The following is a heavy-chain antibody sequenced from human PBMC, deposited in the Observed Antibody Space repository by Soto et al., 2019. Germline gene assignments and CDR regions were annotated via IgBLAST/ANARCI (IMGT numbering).Heavy chain of an antibody. D-gene: IGHD2-15*01. J-gene: IGHJ5*02. CDR2: IYDDGSA. Sequence: SETLSLTCTVSGGSISSSYWSWIRQPPGKGLEWLAYIYDDGSANYNPSLKSRATISLDMSKNQFSLKLTSVTAADTAVYYCARDKYCSGGTCRKNWFDPWGQGTLVTVSS. CDR1: GGSISSSY. CDR3: ARDKYCSGGTCRKNWFDP. V-gene: IGHV4-59*01.